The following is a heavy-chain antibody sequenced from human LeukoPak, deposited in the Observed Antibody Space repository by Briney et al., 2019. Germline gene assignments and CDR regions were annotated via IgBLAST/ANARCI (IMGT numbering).Heavy chain of an antibody. J-gene: IGHJ4*02. V-gene: IGHV3-33*06. CDR1: GFTFSIYG. D-gene: IGHD5-12*01. CDR3: EKSPAEGGATISYFDY. Sequence: GGSLRLSCAASGFTFSIYGMHWVRQAPGKGLEWVAVIWYDGSNKYYADSVKGRFTISRDNSKNTLYLQMNSLRAEDTAVYYCEKSPAEGGATISYFDYWGQGTLVTVSS. CDR2: IWYDGSNK.